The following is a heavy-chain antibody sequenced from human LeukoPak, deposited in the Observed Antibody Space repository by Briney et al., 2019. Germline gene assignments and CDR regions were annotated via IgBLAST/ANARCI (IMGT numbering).Heavy chain of an antibody. J-gene: IGHJ5*02. V-gene: IGHV3-7*01. CDR3: ARDLGPGRINWFDP. Sequence: GGSLRLSCAASEFTFSTYWMSWVRQAPGKGLEWVANIKQDGSEKYYVDSVKGRFTISRDNAKNSLYLQMNSLRAEDTAVYYRARDLGPGRINWFDPWGQGTLVTVSS. CDR2: IKQDGSEK. CDR1: EFTFSTYW. D-gene: IGHD1-14*01.